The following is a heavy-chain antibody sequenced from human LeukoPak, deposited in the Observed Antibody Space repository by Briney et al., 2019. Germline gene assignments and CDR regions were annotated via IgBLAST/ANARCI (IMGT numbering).Heavy chain of an antibody. J-gene: IGHJ5*02. V-gene: IGHV1-2*02. Sequence: ASVKVSCKASGYTFTGYYMHWVRQAPGQGLEWMGWINPNSGGTNYAQKFQGRVTMTRDTSISTAYMELSRLRSDDTAVYYCARDPRRGGIYYGSSGYYNWFDPWGQGTLVTVSS. CDR2: INPNSGGT. CDR1: GYTFTGYY. CDR3: ARDPRRGGIYYGSSGYYNWFDP. D-gene: IGHD3-22*01.